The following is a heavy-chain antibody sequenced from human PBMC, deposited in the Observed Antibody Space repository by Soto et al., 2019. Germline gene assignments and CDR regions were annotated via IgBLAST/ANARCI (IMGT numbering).Heavy chain of an antibody. CDR1: GGSISSSSYY. J-gene: IGHJ1*01. V-gene: IGHV4-39*02. CDR3: AREQQLVKYFQH. Sequence: PSETLFLTCTVSGGSISSSSYYWGWIRQPPGKGLEWIGSIYYSGSTYYNPSLKSRVTISVDTSKNQFSLKLSSVTAADTAVYYCAREQQLVKYFQHWGQGTLVTVSS. CDR2: IYYSGST. D-gene: IGHD6-13*01.